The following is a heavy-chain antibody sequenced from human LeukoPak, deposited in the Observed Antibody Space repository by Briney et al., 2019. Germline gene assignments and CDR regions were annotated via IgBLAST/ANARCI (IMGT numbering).Heavy chain of an antibody. Sequence: ASVKVSCTASGYTFTSYGISWVRQAPGQGLEWMGWISAYNGNTNYAQKLQGRVTMTTDTSTSTAYMELRSLRSDDTAVYYCARECCGGQQWLAPALDYYYYGMDVWGKGTTVTVSS. J-gene: IGHJ6*04. D-gene: IGHD6-19*01. CDR1: GYTFTSYG. CDR2: ISAYNGNT. V-gene: IGHV1-18*04. CDR3: ARECCGGQQWLAPALDYYYYGMDV.